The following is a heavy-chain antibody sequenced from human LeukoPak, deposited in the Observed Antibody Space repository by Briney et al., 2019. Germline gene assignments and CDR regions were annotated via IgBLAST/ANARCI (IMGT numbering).Heavy chain of an antibody. D-gene: IGHD3-3*01. V-gene: IGHV6-1*01. Sequence: SQTLSLTCAVSGDSVSSNSATWNWIRQSPSRGLEWLGRTYYRSKWYNDYAESVKSRITINPDTSKNQFSLKLSSVTAADTAVYYCAREFSRDWPGIFGVATGPYYYMDVWGKGTTVTVSS. CDR3: AREFSRDWPGIFGVATGPYYYMDV. J-gene: IGHJ6*03. CDR1: GDSVSSNSAT. CDR2: TYYRSKWYN.